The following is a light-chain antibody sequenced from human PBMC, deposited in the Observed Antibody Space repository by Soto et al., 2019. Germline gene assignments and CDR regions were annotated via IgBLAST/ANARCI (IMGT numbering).Light chain of an antibody. V-gene: IGLV4-69*01. CDR3: QTWGTGIQV. CDR2: LNSDGSH. Sequence: QLVLTQSPSASASLGASVKLTCTLSSGHSSYAIAWHQQQPEKGLRYLMKLNSDGSHSKGDGIPDRFSGSSSGAERYLTISSLQSEDAADYYCQTWGTGIQVFGGGTKVTVL. CDR1: SGHSSYA. J-gene: IGLJ2*01.